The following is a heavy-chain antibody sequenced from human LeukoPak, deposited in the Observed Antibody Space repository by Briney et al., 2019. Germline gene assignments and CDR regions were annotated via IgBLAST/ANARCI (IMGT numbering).Heavy chain of an antibody. V-gene: IGHV1-8*02. J-gene: IGHJ4*02. D-gene: IGHD3-9*01. CDR3: ALRYFDWLLPNDY. CDR2: INPNSGNT. CDR1: GYTFTGYY. Sequence: ASVKVSCKASGYTFTGYYMHWVRQAPGQGLEWMGWINPNSGNTGYAQKFQGRVTMTRNTSIGTAYMELSSLRSEDTAVYYCALRYFDWLLPNDYWGQGTLVTVSS.